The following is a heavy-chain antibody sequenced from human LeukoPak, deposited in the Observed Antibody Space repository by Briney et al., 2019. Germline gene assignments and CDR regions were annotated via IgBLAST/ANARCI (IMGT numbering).Heavy chain of an antibody. V-gene: IGHV3-48*04. CDR3: TRGIRWELLFNF. D-gene: IGHD1-26*01. Sequence: AGGSLRLSCAASGLTFSDYSMNWVRQAPGKGLEWISHMSSSSNTIHYADSVKGRFTISRDNAKNSLFLQMDSLRVEDTAVYYCTRGIRWELLFNFWGQGSLVIVSS. J-gene: IGHJ4*02. CDR1: GLTFSDYS. CDR2: MSSSSNTI.